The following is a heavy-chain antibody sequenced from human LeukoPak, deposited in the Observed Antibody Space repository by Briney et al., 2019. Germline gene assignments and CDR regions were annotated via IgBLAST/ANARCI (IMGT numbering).Heavy chain of an antibody. CDR2: IFYSGST. D-gene: IGHD2-2*01. CDR1: GGSISSYY. CDR3: ARHAVPAAIGVSWFDP. V-gene: IGHV4-59*08. Sequence: PSETLSLTCTVSGGSISSYYWSWLRQPPGKGLEWIGYIFYSGSTNYSPSLKSRVTISVDTSKNQFSLKLSSVTAADTAVYYCARHAVPAAIGVSWFDPWGQGTLVTVSS. J-gene: IGHJ5*02.